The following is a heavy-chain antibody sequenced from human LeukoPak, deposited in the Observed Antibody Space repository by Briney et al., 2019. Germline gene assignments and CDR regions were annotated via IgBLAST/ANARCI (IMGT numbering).Heavy chain of an antibody. Sequence: ETLSLTCTVSGDSISSYQWSWIRQPAGKGLEWIGLIYSSGNTNYNPSLKSRVTMSVDTSKNQFSLKLSSVTAADTAIYYCARDRVVVPAVMGTRDAFDVWGQGTIVTVSA. V-gene: IGHV4-4*07. CDR2: IYSSGNT. CDR3: ARDRVVVPAVMGTRDAFDV. J-gene: IGHJ3*01. D-gene: IGHD2-2*01. CDR1: GDSISSYQ.